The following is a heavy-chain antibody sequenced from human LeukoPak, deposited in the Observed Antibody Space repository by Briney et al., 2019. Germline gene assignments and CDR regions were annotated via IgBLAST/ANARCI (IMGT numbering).Heavy chain of an antibody. D-gene: IGHD2-21*02. CDR2: ISGSGGST. J-gene: IGHJ4*02. V-gene: IGHV3-23*01. CDR3: AKDPRCGGDCPDDY. CDR1: GFTFSSYA. Sequence: GGSLRLSCAASGFTFSSYAMSWVRQAPGKGLEWVSAISGSGGSTYYADSVKGRFTISRDNSKNTLYLQMNSLRAEDTAVYYCAKDPRCGGDCPDDYWGQGTLVTVSS.